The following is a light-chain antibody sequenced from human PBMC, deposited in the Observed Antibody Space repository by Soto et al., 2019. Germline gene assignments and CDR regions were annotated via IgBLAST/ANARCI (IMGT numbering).Light chain of an antibody. Sequence: EFVLTQSPGTLSLSPGERATLSCRASQSLANSFIAWYQQKPGQAPRLLIYDASNRATGIPARFSGSGSGTDFTLTISSLQSEDFAVYYCQQYNNWPWTFGQGTKVDIK. J-gene: IGKJ1*01. CDR1: QSLANSF. V-gene: IGKV3-11*01. CDR2: DAS. CDR3: QQYNNWPWT.